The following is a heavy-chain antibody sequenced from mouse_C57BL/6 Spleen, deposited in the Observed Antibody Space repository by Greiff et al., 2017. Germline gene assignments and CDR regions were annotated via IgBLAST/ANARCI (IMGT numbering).Heavy chain of an antibody. Sequence: EVQLQQPGAELVKPGASVKMSCKASGYSFTGYYMNWVKQSPEKSLEWIGEINPSTGGTTYNQKFKAKATLTVDKSSSTAYMQLKSLTSEDSAVYYCARGNLYGSSYGYWGQGTTLTVSS. J-gene: IGHJ2*01. CDR2: INPSTGGT. V-gene: IGHV1-42*01. CDR1: GYSFTGYY. D-gene: IGHD1-1*01. CDR3: ARGNLYGSSYGY.